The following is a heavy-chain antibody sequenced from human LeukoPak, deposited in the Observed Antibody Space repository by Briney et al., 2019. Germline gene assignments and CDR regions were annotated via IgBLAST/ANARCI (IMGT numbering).Heavy chain of an antibody. CDR2: ISSSSSNI. Sequence: KAGGLLRFSCGAPGYTFTSYSMNWFRQAPGKGLDWVSSISSSSSNIYYADSVKGRLTISRDNAKNSLYLPMNSLRAEDTAVYYCARDNCAFSVSCWSCTHGMDVWSKGSTVTVYS. CDR3: ARDNCAFSVSCWSCTHGMDV. J-gene: IGHJ6*04. V-gene: IGHV3-21*01. D-gene: IGHD3-10*01. CDR1: GYTFTSYS.